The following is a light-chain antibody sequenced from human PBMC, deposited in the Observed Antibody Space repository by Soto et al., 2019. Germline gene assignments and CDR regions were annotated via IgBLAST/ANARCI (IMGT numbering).Light chain of an antibody. V-gene: IGKV3-15*01. Sequence: DIVMTQSPATLSVSPGERATLSCRASQSVSSNLAWYQQKPGQAPRLLIYGASTRATGIPARFSGSGSGTEFTLTISSLQSEDFAVYYCQQYNTWPQTFGQGTKV. CDR2: GAS. J-gene: IGKJ1*01. CDR1: QSVSSN. CDR3: QQYNTWPQT.